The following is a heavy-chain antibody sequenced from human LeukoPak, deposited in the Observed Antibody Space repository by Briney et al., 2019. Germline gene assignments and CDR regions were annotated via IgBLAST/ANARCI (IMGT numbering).Heavy chain of an antibody. CDR3: AKYFAASGESHLDY. CDR1: GGSISGYY. J-gene: IGHJ4*02. V-gene: IGHV4-59*03. D-gene: IGHD2-15*01. CDR2: IYYTGRT. Sequence: SETLSLTCTVSGGSISGYYWSWIRQPPGRTLEWIGYIYYTGRTNYYPSLKSRVTMSVDTSKNQLSLNLNSVTAADTAVYYCAKYFAASGESHLDYWGQGSLVTVSS.